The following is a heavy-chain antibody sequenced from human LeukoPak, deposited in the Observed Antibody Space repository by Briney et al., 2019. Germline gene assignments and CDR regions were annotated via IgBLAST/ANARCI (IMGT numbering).Heavy chain of an antibody. V-gene: IGHV1-8*03. CDR3: ARGAYCSSTSCYLDAFDI. CDR2: MNPNSGNT. J-gene: IGHJ3*02. CDR1: GYTFTSYD. D-gene: IGHD2-2*01. Sequence: ASVKVSCKASGYTFTSYDINWVRQATGQGLEWMGWMNPNSGNTGYAQKFQGRVTITRNTSISTAYMELSSLRSEDTAVYYCARGAYCSSTSCYLDAFDIWGQGTMVTVSS.